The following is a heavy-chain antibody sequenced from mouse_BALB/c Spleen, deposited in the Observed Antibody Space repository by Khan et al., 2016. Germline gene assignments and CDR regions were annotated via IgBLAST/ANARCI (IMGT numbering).Heavy chain of an antibody. CDR2: IWAGGST. V-gene: IGHV2-9*02. J-gene: IGHJ3*01. CDR3: SRNDQGVDARFAY. CDR1: GFSLTNSG. Sequence: QVQLKESGPGLVAPSQSLSITCTVSGFSLTNSGVHWVRQPPRKGLDWLGVIWAGGSTDYNSALMSRLRITRDTTQNQVFLKMNSLQSDDTTRDYCSRNDQGVDARFAYWGQATLVTVSA.